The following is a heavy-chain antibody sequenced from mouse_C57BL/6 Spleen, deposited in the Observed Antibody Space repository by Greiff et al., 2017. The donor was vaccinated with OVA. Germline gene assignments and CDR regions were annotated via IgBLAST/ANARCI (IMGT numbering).Heavy chain of an antibody. CDR1: GYTFTSYW. CDR3: AREGMTGTFDY. J-gene: IGHJ2*01. CDR2: IYPSDSET. V-gene: IGHV1-61*01. Sequence: QVQLQQPGAELVRPGSSVKLSCKASGYTFTSYWMDWVKQRPGQGLEWIGNIYPSDSETHYNQKFKDKATLTVDKSSSTAYMQLGSLTSEDSAVYYCAREGMTGTFDYWGQGTTLTVSS. D-gene: IGHD4-1*01.